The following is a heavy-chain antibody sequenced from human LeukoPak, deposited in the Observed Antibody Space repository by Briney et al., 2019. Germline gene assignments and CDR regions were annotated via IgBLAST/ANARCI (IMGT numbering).Heavy chain of an antibody. Sequence: GGSLRLSCAASGFTFSSYAMHWVRQAPGKGLEWVAVISYDGSNQYYADSVKGRFTISRDNSKNTLYLQMNSLRAEDTAVYYCARETGDQRIFDYWGQGTLVTVSS. CDR1: GFTFSSYA. V-gene: IGHV3-30-3*01. D-gene: IGHD7-27*01. CDR2: ISYDGSNQ. J-gene: IGHJ4*02. CDR3: ARETGDQRIFDY.